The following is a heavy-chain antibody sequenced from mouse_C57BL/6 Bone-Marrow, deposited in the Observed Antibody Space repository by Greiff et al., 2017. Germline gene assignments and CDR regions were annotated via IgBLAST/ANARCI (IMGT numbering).Heavy chain of an antibody. CDR3: ARAGYYSTFAY. V-gene: IGHV5-4*03. CDR1: GYTFSSYA. CDR2: ISDGGSYT. Sequence: EVKLMESGGGLVKPGGSLKLSCAASGYTFSSYAMSWVRQTPEKRLEWVATISDGGSYTYYPDNVKGRCTISRDNAKNNLYLQMSHLTSEDTAMYYCARAGYYSTFAYWGQGTLVTVSA. D-gene: IGHD2-5*01. J-gene: IGHJ3*01.